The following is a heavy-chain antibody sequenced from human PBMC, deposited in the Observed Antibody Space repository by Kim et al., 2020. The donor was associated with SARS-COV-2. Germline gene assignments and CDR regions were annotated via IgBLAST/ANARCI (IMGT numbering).Heavy chain of an antibody. CDR1: GFTFISYW. J-gene: IGHJ6*02. D-gene: IGHD3-22*01. V-gene: IGHV3-74*01. CDR3: ANTYYYDSSGSYFYYSMDF. Sequence: GGALRLSCAASGFTFISYWMHWVRQAPGKGLVWVSRINSDGSSTSYADSVKGRFAISRDKAKNTLYLQMNSLRAEDTAVYYCANTYYYDSSGSYFYYSMDFWGQGTTVTVSS. CDR2: INSDGSST.